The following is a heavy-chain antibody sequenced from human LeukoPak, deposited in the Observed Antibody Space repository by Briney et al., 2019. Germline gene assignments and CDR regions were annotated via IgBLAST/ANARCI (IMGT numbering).Heavy chain of an antibody. CDR2: IRYDGSNK. V-gene: IGHV3-30*02. J-gene: IGHJ4*02. Sequence: PGGSLRLSCAASGFTFSSYGMHWVRQAPGKGLEWVAFIRYDGSNKYYADSVKGRFTISRDNSKNTLYLQMNSLRAEDTAVYYCAKQYSSGWQGKYYFDYWGQGTLVTVSS. CDR1: GFTFSSYG. D-gene: IGHD6-19*01. CDR3: AKQYSSGWQGKYYFDY.